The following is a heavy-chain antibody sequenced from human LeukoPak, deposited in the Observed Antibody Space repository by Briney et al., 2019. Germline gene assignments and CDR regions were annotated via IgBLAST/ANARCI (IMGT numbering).Heavy chain of an antibody. Sequence: ASVKVSCKASGYTFTSYDVNWVRQATGQGLEWMGWMNPNSGNTGYAQKFQGRVTMTRNTSISTAYMELSSLGSEDKAVYYCAREDYDFWSGYGDYYYYMDVWGKGTTVTVSS. CDR2: MNPNSGNT. J-gene: IGHJ6*03. CDR3: AREDYDFWSGYGDYYYYMDV. V-gene: IGHV1-8*01. D-gene: IGHD3-3*01. CDR1: GYTFTSYD.